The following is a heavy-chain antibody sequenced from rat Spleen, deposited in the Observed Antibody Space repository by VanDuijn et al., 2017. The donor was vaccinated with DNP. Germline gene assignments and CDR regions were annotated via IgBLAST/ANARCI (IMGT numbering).Heavy chain of an antibody. CDR1: EFTFSDYN. Sequence: EVQLVESGGGLVQPGRSRTLSCAVSEFTFSDYNMAWVRQAPKKGLEWVATIIHDGSRTYYGDSVKGRFTISRDNAKTTLYLQMDSLRSEDTATYYCTTHGMVLHYWGQGVMVTVSS. J-gene: IGHJ2*01. V-gene: IGHV5S10*01. CDR2: IIHDGSRT. CDR3: TTHGMVLHY. D-gene: IGHD1-12*02.